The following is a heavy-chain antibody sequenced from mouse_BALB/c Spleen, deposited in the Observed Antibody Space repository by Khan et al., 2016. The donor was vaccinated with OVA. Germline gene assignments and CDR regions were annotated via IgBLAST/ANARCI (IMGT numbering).Heavy chain of an antibody. CDR2: ISYRLNT. D-gene: IGHD2-4*01. CDR1: GYSITSEYT. J-gene: IGHJ3*01. Sequence: EVELVESGPGLVKPSQSLSLTCTVTGYSITSEYTWYWIRQFPGNKLAWMGFISYRLNTRYNPSLKSRISITREPSKNQFFLQLNSVTSEDTATYYCARKDYYDYDPFPYWGQGTLVTVSA. V-gene: IGHV3-2*02. CDR3: ARKDYYDYDPFPY.